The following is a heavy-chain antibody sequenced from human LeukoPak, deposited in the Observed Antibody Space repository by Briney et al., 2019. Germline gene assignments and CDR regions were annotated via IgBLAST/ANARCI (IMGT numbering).Heavy chain of an antibody. V-gene: IGHV4-59*01. Sequence: SETLSLTCTVSGGSISSYYWNWIRQPPGKGLEWIGYIYYSGITNYNPSLKSRVTISVDTSKNQFSLKLSSVTAADTAVYYCARDHYCSGGSCYLGWFDPWGQGTLVTVSS. CDR3: ARDHYCSGGSCYLGWFDP. CDR2: IYYSGIT. CDR1: GGSISSYY. D-gene: IGHD2-15*01. J-gene: IGHJ5*02.